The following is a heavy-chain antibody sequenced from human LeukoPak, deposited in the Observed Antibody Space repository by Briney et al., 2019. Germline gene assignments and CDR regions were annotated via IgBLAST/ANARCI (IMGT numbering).Heavy chain of an antibody. Sequence: ASVKVSCKASGYTFTGYYMHWVRQAPGQGLEWMGWINPNSGGTNYAQKFQGRVTMTRDTSISTTYMELSRLRSDDTAVYYCARDHCGGDCYSVSDYWGQGTLVTVSS. V-gene: IGHV1-2*02. CDR3: ARDHCGGDCYSVSDY. D-gene: IGHD2-21*02. CDR2: INPNSGGT. J-gene: IGHJ4*02. CDR1: GYTFTGYY.